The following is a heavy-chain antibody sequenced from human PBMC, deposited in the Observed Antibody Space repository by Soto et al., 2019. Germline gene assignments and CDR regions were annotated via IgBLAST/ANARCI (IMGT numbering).Heavy chain of an antibody. CDR3: ATGMTTVTTREEEYYYYGMDV. D-gene: IGHD4-17*01. CDR1: GGTFSSYA. CDR2: IIPIFGTA. Sequence: ASVKVSCKASGGTFSSYAISWVRQAPGQGHEWMGGIIPIFGTANYAQKLQGRVTITADESTSTTYMELSSLRSEDTAVYYCATGMTTVTTREEEYYYYGMDVWGQGTTVTVSS. V-gene: IGHV1-69*13. J-gene: IGHJ6*02.